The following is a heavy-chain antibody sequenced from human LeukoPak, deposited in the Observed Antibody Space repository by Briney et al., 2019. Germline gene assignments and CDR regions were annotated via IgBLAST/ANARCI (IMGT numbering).Heavy chain of an antibody. V-gene: IGHV3-30*02. Sequence: GGSLRLSXAASGFSFSTYGLHWVRQAPGKGLEWVAFIRYDGSNKYYADSVKGRFTISRDNSKSTLYLQVNSLRAEDTAVYYCAKDPDYWGQGTLVTVSS. CDR1: GFSFSTYG. J-gene: IGHJ4*02. CDR2: IRYDGSNK. CDR3: AKDPDY.